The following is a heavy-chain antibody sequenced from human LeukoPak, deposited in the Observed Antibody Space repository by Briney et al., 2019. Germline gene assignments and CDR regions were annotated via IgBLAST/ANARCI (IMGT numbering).Heavy chain of an antibody. CDR1: GGSISSYY. Sequence: PSETLSLTCIVSGGSISSYYWSWIRQPPGKGLEWIGYIDYGGSTNYNPSLKSRGTISVDTSKSEFSLKLSSVTAADTAVYYCARGSGPGYFDYWGQGTLVT. D-gene: IGHD1-14*01. CDR3: ARGSGPGYFDY. J-gene: IGHJ4*02. V-gene: IGHV4-59*08. CDR2: IDYGGST.